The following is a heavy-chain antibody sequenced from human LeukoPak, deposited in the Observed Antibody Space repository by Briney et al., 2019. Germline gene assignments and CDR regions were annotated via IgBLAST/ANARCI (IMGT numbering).Heavy chain of an antibody. J-gene: IGHJ4*02. Sequence: SETLSLTCTVSGGSISSYYWSWIRQPPGKGLEWIGYIYYSGNTNYNPSLKSRVTISVDTSKNQFSLKLSSVTAADTAVYYCARHYGSGSPYGYWGQGTLVTVSS. CDR3: ARHYGSGSPYGY. D-gene: IGHD3-10*01. CDR2: IYYSGNT. V-gene: IGHV4-59*08. CDR1: GGSISSYY.